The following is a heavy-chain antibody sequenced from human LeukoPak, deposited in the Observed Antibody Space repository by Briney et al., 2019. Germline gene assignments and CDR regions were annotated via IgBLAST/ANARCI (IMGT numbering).Heavy chain of an antibody. V-gene: IGHV5-51*01. CDR1: GYSFTNYW. D-gene: IGHD6-13*01. CDR2: INPGDSDT. J-gene: IGHJ6*03. Sequence: GESLKISCKGSGYSFTNYWIGWVRQMPGKGLEWMVIINPGDSDTRYSPSFQGQVTISADKSISTAYLQWSSLKASDTAMYYCARRVAAAATQGYYYYYMDVWGKGTTVTVSS. CDR3: ARRVAAAATQGYYYYYMDV.